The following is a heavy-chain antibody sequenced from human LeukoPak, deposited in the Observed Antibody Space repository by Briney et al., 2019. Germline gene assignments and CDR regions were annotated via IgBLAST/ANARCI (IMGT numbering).Heavy chain of an antibody. J-gene: IGHJ2*01. CDR2: IKQDGSEK. V-gene: IGHV3-7*05. CDR1: GFTFWIAR. CDR3: ARGGSYFDFYFDF. Sequence: GGSLRHSSAASGFTFWIARATCVRQAPGKGLEWVANIKQDGSEKYYVDSVKGRFTISRDNAKDSLYLQMISLRAEDTAVYYCARGGSYFDFYFDFWGLGTLVTVSS. D-gene: IGHD3-9*01.